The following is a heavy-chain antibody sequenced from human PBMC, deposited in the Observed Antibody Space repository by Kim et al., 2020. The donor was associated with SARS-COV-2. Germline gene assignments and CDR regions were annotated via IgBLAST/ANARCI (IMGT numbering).Heavy chain of an antibody. CDR1: GFTFSSYA. CDR3: AKVQGTMIVVVITSFDY. Sequence: GGSLRLSCAASGFTFSSYAMSWVRQAPGKGLEWVSAISGSGGSTYYADSVKGRFTISRDNSKNTLYLQMNSLRAEDTAVYYCAKVQGTMIVVVITSFDYWGQGTLVTVSS. V-gene: IGHV3-23*01. J-gene: IGHJ4*02. D-gene: IGHD3-22*01. CDR2: ISGSGGST.